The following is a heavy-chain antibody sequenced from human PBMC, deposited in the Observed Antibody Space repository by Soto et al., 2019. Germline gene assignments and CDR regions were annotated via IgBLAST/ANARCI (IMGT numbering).Heavy chain of an antibody. D-gene: IGHD3-22*01. Sequence: SGPTLVSPTETLTLTCTVSGFSLSNARMGVSWIRQPPGKALEWLAHIFSNDEKSYSTSLKSRLTISKDTSKSQVVLTMTNMDPVDTATYYCARIFDGSGYFDYWGQGTLVTVSS. V-gene: IGHV2-26*01. CDR3: ARIFDGSGYFDY. CDR2: IFSNDEK. J-gene: IGHJ4*02. CDR1: GFSLSNARMG.